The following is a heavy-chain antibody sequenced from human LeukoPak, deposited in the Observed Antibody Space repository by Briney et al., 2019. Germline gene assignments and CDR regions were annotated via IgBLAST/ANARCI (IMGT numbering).Heavy chain of an antibody. J-gene: IGHJ4*02. V-gene: IGHV1-18*01. CDR1: GYTFTSYG. CDR3: ARVVLYDSSGYYYAPLSYFDY. CDR2: LSAYNGNT. Sequence: ASVKVSCKASGYTFTSYGITWVRQAPGQGLEWMGWLSAYNGNTNYAQKVQDRVTMTTDASTSTAYMELRSLRSDDTALYYCARVVLYDSSGYYYAPLSYFDYWGQGTLFTVSS. D-gene: IGHD3-22*01.